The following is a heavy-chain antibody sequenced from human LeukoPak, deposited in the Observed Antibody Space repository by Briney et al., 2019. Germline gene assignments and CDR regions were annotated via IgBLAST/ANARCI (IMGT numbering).Heavy chain of an antibody. CDR2: IGAYNGET. D-gene: IGHD2-15*01. Sequence: GASVKVSCKPSGHTFTSFVISWVRQAPGHEVEWKGWIGAYNGETNEAQQFQGRVTMAKDTSPSTVYKDLRSLSSDDTAVYYCTRDHCRGDNCPSFDYWGQGTLVTVSS. V-gene: IGHV1-18*04. CDR1: GHTFTSFV. J-gene: IGHJ4*02. CDR3: TRDHCRGDNCPSFDY.